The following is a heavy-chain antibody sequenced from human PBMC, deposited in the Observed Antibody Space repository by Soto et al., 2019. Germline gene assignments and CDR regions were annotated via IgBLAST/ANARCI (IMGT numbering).Heavy chain of an antibody. CDR2: VYHNGII. J-gene: IGHJ4*01. CDR1: GDSIRSGYY. Sequence: XETLSLTCSVSGDSIRSGYYWGWVRQAPVKGLEWLGSVYHNGIIFHNPSFQSRVTISVDTSKNQFSLNLRSVTAADTAVYYCAALRFGELAFNYWGQGILVTVSS. CDR3: AALRFGELAFNY. D-gene: IGHD3-10*01. V-gene: IGHV4-38-2*02.